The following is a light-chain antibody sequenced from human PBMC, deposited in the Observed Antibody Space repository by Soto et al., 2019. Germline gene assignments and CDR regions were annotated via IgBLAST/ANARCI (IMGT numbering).Light chain of an antibody. J-gene: IGKJ2*01. V-gene: IGKV3-20*01. CDR1: QSVSNDY. CDR3: QQYDSSIPVYT. Sequence: EIVLTQSPGTLSLSPGERATLSCRASQSVSNDYLAWYQQKPGQAPRLLMYRTSNRAAGIPDRFSGSGSGTDFTLTISRLEPEDFAFYYCQQYDSSIPVYTFGQGTKLEMK. CDR2: RTS.